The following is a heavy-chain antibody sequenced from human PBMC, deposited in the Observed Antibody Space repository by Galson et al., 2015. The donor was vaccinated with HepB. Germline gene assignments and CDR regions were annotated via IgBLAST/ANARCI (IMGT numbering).Heavy chain of an antibody. CDR1: GGTFSSYA. Sequence: SVKVSCKASGGTFSSYAISWVRQAPGQGLEWMGGIIPIFGTANYAQKFQGRVTITADESTSTAYMELSSLRSEDTAVYYCARIVLNVRWFDPWGQGTLVTVSS. CDR3: ARIVLNVRWFDP. V-gene: IGHV1-69*13. J-gene: IGHJ5*02. CDR2: IIPIFGTA. D-gene: IGHD2-8*01.